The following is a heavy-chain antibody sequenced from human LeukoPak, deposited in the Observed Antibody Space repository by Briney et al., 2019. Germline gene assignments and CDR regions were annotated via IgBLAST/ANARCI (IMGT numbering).Heavy chain of an antibody. CDR1: GYTFTSYD. V-gene: IGHV1-8*01. CDR3: ARGRGMAKIGWFDP. J-gene: IGHJ5*02. Sequence: ASVKVSCKASGYTFTSYDINWVRQATGQGLEWMGWMNPNSGNTGYAQKFQGRVTMTKNTSISTAYMEVSSLRSEDTAVYYCARGRGMAKIGWFDPWGQGTLVTVSS. CDR2: MNPNSGNT. D-gene: IGHD5-24*01.